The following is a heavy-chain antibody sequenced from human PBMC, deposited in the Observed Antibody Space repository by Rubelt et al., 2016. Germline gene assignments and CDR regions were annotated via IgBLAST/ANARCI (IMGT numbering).Heavy chain of an antibody. V-gene: IGHV4-59*08. J-gene: IGHJ4*02. Sequence: QVQLQESGPGLVKPSETLSLTCTVSGGSISSYYWSWIRQPPGKGLEWIGYIYYSGSTNYTPSLKIRVTISVDTSKNQFSLKLSSVTAADTAVYYCARRRDGYSHFDYWGQGTLVTVSS. D-gene: IGHD5-24*01. CDR3: ARRRDGYSHFDY. CDR1: GGSISSYY. CDR2: IYYSGST.